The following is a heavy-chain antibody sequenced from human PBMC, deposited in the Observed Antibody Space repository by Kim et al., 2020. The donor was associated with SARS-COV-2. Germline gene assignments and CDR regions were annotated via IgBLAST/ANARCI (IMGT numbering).Heavy chain of an antibody. CDR2: IWYDGSQK. Sequence: GGSLRLSCVASGFSFDRHGMHWVRQAPGKGLEWVAVIWYDGSQKYYADSVKGRFTVSRDNSENTVYLQMNNLRAEDTAVYFCAKDWEGAHIYFFDYCGHGDLVTLS. D-gene: IGHD1-26*01. J-gene: IGHJ4*01. V-gene: IGHV3-33*06. CDR3: AKDWEGAHIYFFDY. CDR1: GFSFDRHG.